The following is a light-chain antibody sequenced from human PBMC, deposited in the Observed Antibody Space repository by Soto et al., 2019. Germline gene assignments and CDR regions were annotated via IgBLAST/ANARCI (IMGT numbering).Light chain of an antibody. CDR3: QQYGSSRGIT. J-gene: IGKJ5*01. CDR2: GAS. CDR1: QSVSSNY. V-gene: IGKV3-20*01. Sequence: EIVLTQSPGTLSLSPGERASLSCRASQSVSSNYLAWYQQKPGQAPRLLIYGASSRATGIPDRFSGSGSGTDFTLTIGRLEPEDFAVYYCQQYGSSRGITFGQGTRLEI.